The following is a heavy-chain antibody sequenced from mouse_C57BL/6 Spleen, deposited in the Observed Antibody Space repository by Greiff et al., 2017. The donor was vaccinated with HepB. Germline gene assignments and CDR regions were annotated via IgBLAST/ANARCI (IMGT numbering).Heavy chain of an antibody. V-gene: IGHV1-72*01. CDR3: ARGRFDYGNSYWYFDV. CDR1: GYTFTSYW. J-gene: IGHJ1*03. D-gene: IGHD2-1*01. CDR2: IDPNSGGT. Sequence: QVQLKQPGAELVKPGASVKLSCKASGYTFTSYWMHWVKQRPGRGLEWIGRIDPNSGGTKYNEKFKSKATLTVDKPSSTAYMQLSSLTSEDSAVYDCARGRFDYGNSYWYFDVWGTGTTVTVSS.